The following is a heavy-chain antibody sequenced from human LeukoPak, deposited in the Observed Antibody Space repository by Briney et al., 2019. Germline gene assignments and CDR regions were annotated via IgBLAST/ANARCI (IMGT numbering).Heavy chain of an antibody. CDR2: IKQDGSET. CDR3: VGDDY. CDR1: GFTFSNYW. J-gene: IGHJ4*02. Sequence: WGSLRLSCEASGFTFSNYWMNWVRQAPGRGPERVANIKQDGSETYYVDSVKGRFTISRDNAKSSLYLQMNSLRVEDTAVYYCVGDDYWGPATTVTVSS. V-gene: IGHV3-7*04.